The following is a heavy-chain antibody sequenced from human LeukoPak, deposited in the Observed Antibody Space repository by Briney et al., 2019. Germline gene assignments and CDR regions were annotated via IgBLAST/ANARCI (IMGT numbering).Heavy chain of an antibody. CDR3: ARERSMVRGVSWFDP. V-gene: IGHV4-59*01. CDR1: DGSISNYY. Sequence: SETLSLTCTVSDGSISNYYWSWIQQPPGKGLEWIGYISHSGSTNYNPSLKSRVTISVDTSKNQFSLKLSSVTAADTAVYYCARERSMVRGVSWFDPWGQGTLVTVSS. J-gene: IGHJ5*02. CDR2: ISHSGST. D-gene: IGHD3-10*01.